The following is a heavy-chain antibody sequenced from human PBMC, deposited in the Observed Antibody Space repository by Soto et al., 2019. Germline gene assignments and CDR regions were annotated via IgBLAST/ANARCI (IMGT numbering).Heavy chain of an antibody. Sequence: GGSLRVSCAASGFTFSAYAMHWVRQAPGKGLEWVAVISYDGTNNYYADSVKGRFTISRDNSKNTLFLQMNSLRSEDTAVYYCATITVVRGVTYDAFDFWGQGTMVTVSS. V-gene: IGHV3-30-3*01. CDR2: ISYDGTNN. CDR3: ATITVVRGVTYDAFDF. CDR1: GFTFSAYA. J-gene: IGHJ3*01. D-gene: IGHD3-10*01.